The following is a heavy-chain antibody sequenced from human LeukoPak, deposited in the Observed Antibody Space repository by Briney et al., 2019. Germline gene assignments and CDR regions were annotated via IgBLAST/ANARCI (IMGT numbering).Heavy chain of an antibody. D-gene: IGHD2-15*01. V-gene: IGHV4-39*01. J-gene: IGHJ4*02. CDR2: IYYRGST. CDR1: GGSISSSSYY. CDR3: ARARSGGSWNYFDY. Sequence: SETLSLTCTVSGGSISSSSYYWGWIRQPPEKGLEWIGSIYYRGSTYYNPSLKSRVTISVDTSKNQFSLKLSSVTAADTAVYYCARARSGGSWNYFDYWGQGTLVTVSS.